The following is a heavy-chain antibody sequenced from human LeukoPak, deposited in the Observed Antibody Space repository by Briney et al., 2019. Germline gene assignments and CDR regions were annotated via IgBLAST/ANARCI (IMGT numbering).Heavy chain of an antibody. D-gene: IGHD1-1*01. CDR3: ARDRGTSSSWYYYMDV. Sequence: GASGKVSCKASGGTFSSYAISWVRQAPGQGLEWMGGVIPMFGTANYAQKFQGRATITTDESTCTAYMELSSLRSEDTAVYYCARDRGTSSSWYYYMDVWGKGTTVTVSS. J-gene: IGHJ6*03. CDR2: VIPMFGTA. CDR1: GGTFSSYA. V-gene: IGHV1-69*05.